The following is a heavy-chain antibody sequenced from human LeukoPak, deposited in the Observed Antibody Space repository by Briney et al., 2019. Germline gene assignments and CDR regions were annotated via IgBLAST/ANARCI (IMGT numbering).Heavy chain of an antibody. CDR1: GGSFSGYY. D-gene: IGHD2-15*01. J-gene: IGHJ4*02. Sequence: SETLSLTCAVYGGSFSGYYWSWIRQPPGKGLEWIGEINHSGSTNYNPSLKSRVTISVDTSKNQFSLKLSSVTAADTAVYYCARNVVVVAASYFDYWGQGTLVTVSS. V-gene: IGHV4-34*01. CDR3: ARNVVVVAASYFDY. CDR2: INHSGST.